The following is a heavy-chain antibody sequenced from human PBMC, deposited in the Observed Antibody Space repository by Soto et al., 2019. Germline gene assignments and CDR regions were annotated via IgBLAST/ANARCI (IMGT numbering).Heavy chain of an antibody. V-gene: IGHV3-53*01. Sequence: EVQLVESGGGLIQPGGSLRLSCAASGFTVSSNYMSWVRQAPGKGLEWVSVIYSGGSTYYADSVKGRFTISRDNSKYTLYLQMNSLRADDTAVYYCARDRCRSGGSCYSDYWGQGTLVTVSS. J-gene: IGHJ4*02. CDR1: GFTVSSNY. CDR3: ARDRCRSGGSCYSDY. CDR2: IYSGGST. D-gene: IGHD2-15*01.